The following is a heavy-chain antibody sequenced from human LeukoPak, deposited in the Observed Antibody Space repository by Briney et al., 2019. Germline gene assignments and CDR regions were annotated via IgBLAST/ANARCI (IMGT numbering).Heavy chain of an antibody. CDR1: GYSISSGYY. CDR3: ARAFVVVPAAMYFAP. V-gene: IGHV4-38-2*01. J-gene: IGHJ5*02. D-gene: IGHD2-2*01. Sequence: KPSETLSLTCAVSGYSISSGYYWGWIRQPPGKELEWIGSIYHSGSTYYNPSLKSRVTISVDTSKNQFSLKLSSVTAADTAVYYCARAFVVVPAAMYFAPWGQGTLVTVSS. CDR2: IYHSGST.